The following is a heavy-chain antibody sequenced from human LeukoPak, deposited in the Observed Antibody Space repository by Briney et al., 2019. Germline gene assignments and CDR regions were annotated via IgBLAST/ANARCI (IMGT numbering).Heavy chain of an antibody. D-gene: IGHD3-10*01. V-gene: IGHV3-23*01. CDR2: ISGSGGST. J-gene: IGHJ4*02. Sequence: GGSLRLSCAASGFTFSSYAMSWVRQAPGKGLEWVSAISGSGGSTYYADSVKGRFTISRDNSKNTLYLQMNSLRAEDTAVYYCAKDAYYGSGSYYSHYYWGQGTLVTVSS. CDR3: AKDAYYGSGSYYSHYY. CDR1: GFTFSSYA.